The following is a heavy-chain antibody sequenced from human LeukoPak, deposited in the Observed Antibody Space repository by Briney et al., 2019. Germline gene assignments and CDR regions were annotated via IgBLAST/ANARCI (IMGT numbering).Heavy chain of an antibody. CDR2: ISGSGGST. Sequence: PGGSLRLSCAASGFTFSSYAMSWVRQAPGKGLEWVSGISGSGGSTNYADSVKGRFTISRDNSKNTLYLQMNSLRAEDTAVYYCAKADYYDSSGYYGYWGQGTLVTVSS. D-gene: IGHD3-22*01. V-gene: IGHV3-23*01. CDR1: GFTFSSYA. CDR3: AKADYYDSSGYYGY. J-gene: IGHJ4*02.